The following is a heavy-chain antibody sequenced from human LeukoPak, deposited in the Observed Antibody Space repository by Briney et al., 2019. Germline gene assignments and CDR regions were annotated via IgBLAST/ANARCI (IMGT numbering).Heavy chain of an antibody. CDR3: ARVHPDPYCSSTSCYFLFFDY. Sequence: ASVKVSCKASGGTFSSYAISWVRQAPGQGLEWMGWISAYNGNTNYAQKLQGRVTMTTDTSTSTAYMELRSLRSDDTAVYYCARVHPDPYCSSTSCYFLFFDYWGQGTLVTVSS. V-gene: IGHV1-18*01. CDR1: GGTFSSYA. CDR2: ISAYNGNT. D-gene: IGHD2-2*01. J-gene: IGHJ4*02.